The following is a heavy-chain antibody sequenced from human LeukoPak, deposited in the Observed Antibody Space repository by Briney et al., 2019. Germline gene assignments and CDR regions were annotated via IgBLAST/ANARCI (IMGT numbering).Heavy chain of an antibody. J-gene: IGHJ4*02. CDR3: ARDLSSTPNWEFDY. D-gene: IGHD7-27*01. CDR1: GYTFNGYF. CDR2: INPSGGVT. Sequence: ASVKVFCNTSGYTFNGYFIHWVRQAAGQGLEWMGRINPSGGVTEYAQNFQGRVAMSRDTSISTASMELSWLTSDDTAVYYCARDLSSTPNWEFDYWGQGTLVTVSS. V-gene: IGHV1-2*06.